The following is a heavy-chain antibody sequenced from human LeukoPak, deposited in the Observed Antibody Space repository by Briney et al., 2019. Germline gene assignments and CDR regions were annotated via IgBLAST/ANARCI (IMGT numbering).Heavy chain of an antibody. D-gene: IGHD6-19*01. V-gene: IGHV3-33*01. J-gene: IGHJ5*02. CDR3: ARDYSSGWPSNWFDP. CDR1: GFTSSSYG. CDR2: IWYDGSNK. Sequence: GRSLRLSCAASGFTSSSYGMHWVRQAPGKGLEWVAVIWYDGSNKYYEDSVKGRFTISRDNSKNTLYLQMNSLRAEDTAVYYCARDYSSGWPSNWFDPWGQGTLVTVSS.